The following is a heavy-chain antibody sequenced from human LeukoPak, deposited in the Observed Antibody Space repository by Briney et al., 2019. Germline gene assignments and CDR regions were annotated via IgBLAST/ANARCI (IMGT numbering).Heavy chain of an antibody. D-gene: IGHD2/OR15-2a*01. CDR2: LSYTGKT. Sequence: PSETLSLTCVVSGASVSSSHWNWIRQLPGKGLEWIGCLSYTGKTDYNPSLTSRVTISLDTSKSQVSLKLRSVTAADTAVYCSEGYFEPFDHCGQGTLVTVSS. CDR1: GASVSSSH. J-gene: IGHJ4*02. V-gene: IGHV4-59*02. CDR3: EGYFEPFDH.